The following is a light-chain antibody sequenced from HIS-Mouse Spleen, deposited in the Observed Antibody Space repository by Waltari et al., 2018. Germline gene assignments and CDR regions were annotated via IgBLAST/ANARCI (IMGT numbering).Light chain of an antibody. CDR1: SSNIGSNY. CDR2: RNK. V-gene: IGLV1-47*01. CDR3: AAWDDSLSGPV. J-gene: IGLJ3*02. Sequence: QSVLTQPPSASGTPGQRVTISCSGSSSNIGSNYVYWYQQLPGTAPKLLIYRNKQRPSGVPDRFSGSTSGTSASLAISGLRSEDEADYYCAAWDDSLSGPVFGGGTKLTVL.